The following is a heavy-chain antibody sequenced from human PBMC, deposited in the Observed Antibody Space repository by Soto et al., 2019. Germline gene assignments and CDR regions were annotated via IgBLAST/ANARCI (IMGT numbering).Heavy chain of an antibody. D-gene: IGHD4-17*01. V-gene: IGHV4-38-2*01. CDR2: IYYSGST. J-gene: IGHJ4*02. CDR3: ARYGGMTTVTTVLGY. Sequence: SETLSLTCAVSGYSISRGCYWGGSRQPPGEGLEGSGRIYYSGSTYYNPSLKSRVTISVDTSKNQFSLKLSSVTAADTAVYYCARYGGMTTVTTVLGYWGQGTLVTVSS. CDR1: GYSISRGCY.